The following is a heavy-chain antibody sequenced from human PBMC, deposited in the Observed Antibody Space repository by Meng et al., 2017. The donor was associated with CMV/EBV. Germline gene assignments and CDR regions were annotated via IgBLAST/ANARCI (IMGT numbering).Heavy chain of an antibody. V-gene: IGHV5-51*01. D-gene: IGHD4-17*01. CDR3: ARGNPMTTVTTVRGSYYYYSMDV. Sequence: KVSCKGSGYSFTSYWIGWVRQMPGKGLEWMGIIYPGDSDTRYSPSFQGQVTISADKSISTAYLQWSSLKASDTAMYYCARGNPMTTVTTVRGSYYYYSMDVWGRGTTVTVSS. CDR2: IYPGDSDT. CDR1: GYSFTSYW. J-gene: IGHJ6*03.